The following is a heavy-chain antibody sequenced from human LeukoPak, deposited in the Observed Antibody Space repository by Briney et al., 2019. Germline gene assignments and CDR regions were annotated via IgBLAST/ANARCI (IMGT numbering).Heavy chain of an antibody. CDR3: ARGGVTMVRGVTFPYYYYYMDV. CDR1: GGSFSGYY. Sequence: SETLSLTCAVYGGSFSGYYWSWIRQPPGKGLEWIGEIKHRGSTNYNPSLKSRVTISVDTSKNQFSLKLSSVTAADTAVYYCARGGVTMVRGVTFPYYYYYMDVWGKGTTVTVSS. V-gene: IGHV4-34*01. CDR2: IKHRGST. J-gene: IGHJ6*03. D-gene: IGHD3-10*01.